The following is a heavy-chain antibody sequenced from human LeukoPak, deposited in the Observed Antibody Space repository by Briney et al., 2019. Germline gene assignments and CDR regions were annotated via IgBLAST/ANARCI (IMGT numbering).Heavy chain of an antibody. V-gene: IGHV1-8*03. D-gene: IGHD3-3*01. J-gene: IGHJ6*03. CDR2: MNPNSGNT. CDR1: GYTFTSYY. CDR3: ARRARYITIFGLPYYYMDV. Sequence: EASVKVSCKASGYTFTSYYINWVRQATGQGLEWMGWMNPNSGNTGYAQKFQGRVTITRNTSISTAYMELSSLRSEDTAVYYCARRARYITIFGLPYYYMDVWGKGTTVTVSS.